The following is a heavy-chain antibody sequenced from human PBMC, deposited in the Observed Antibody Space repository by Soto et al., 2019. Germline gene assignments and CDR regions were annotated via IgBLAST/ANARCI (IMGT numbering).Heavy chain of an antibody. CDR1: GFIFSSHG. V-gene: IGHV3-33*01. D-gene: IGHD5-12*01. CDR2: IWNDGSNK. CDR3: ARDWCIGYDC. Sequence: QMQVVESGGGVVQPGRSLRLSCAASGFIFSSHGMHWVRQAPGKGLEWVAVIWNDGSNKYYADSVKGRFTISRDDSKNTVYLQMNSLRVEDTAVYYCARDWCIGYDCWGQGTLVTVSS. J-gene: IGHJ4*02.